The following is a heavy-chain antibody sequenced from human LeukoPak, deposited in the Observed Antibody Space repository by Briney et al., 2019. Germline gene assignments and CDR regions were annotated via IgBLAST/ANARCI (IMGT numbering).Heavy chain of an antibody. CDR3: AKAYDSYGQQNPEFYYYGMDV. Sequence: GGSLRLSCAASGFTFSSYAMSWVRQAPGKGLEWVSAISGSGGSTYYADSVKGRFTISRDNSKNTLYLQMNSLRAEDTAVYYCAKAYDSYGQQNPEFYYYGMDVWGQGTTVTVSS. D-gene: IGHD5-18*01. J-gene: IGHJ6*02. CDR1: GFTFSSYA. CDR2: ISGSGGST. V-gene: IGHV3-23*01.